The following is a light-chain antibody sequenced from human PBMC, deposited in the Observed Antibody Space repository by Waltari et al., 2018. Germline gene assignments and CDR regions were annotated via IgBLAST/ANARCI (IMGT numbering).Light chain of an antibody. CDR2: DND. V-gene: IGLV1-51*01. CDR1: NSNIGNNF. J-gene: IGLJ3*02. Sequence: QSVLTQPPSVSAAPGQRVTISCSGSNSNIGNNFVSWYQQLSGTAPKVLIFDNDNRPSGMPDRFSRSKAGTSATLDITGLQTGDEADYYCGTWDTSLSAVVFGGGTKVTVL. CDR3: GTWDTSLSAVV.